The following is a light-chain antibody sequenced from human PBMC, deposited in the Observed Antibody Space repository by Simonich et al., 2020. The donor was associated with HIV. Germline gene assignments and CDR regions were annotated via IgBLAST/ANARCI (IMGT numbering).Light chain of an antibody. CDR2: WAS. V-gene: IGKV4-1*01. Sequence: DIVMTQSPDSLAVSLGERATVNCKSSQSVLYSPNTKNYSAWYQQKPGQPPKMLIYWASTRESGVPDRFRGSGSGTDFTLTISSLQAEDVAVYYCQQYYSAPRTFGQGTKVEIK. CDR1: QSVLYSPNTKNY. J-gene: IGKJ1*01. CDR3: QQYYSAPRT.